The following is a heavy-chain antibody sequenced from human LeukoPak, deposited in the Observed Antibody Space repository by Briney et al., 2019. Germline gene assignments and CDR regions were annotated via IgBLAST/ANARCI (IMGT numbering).Heavy chain of an antibody. CDR2: IYHSGST. CDR1: GYSISSGYY. V-gene: IGHV4-38-2*02. Sequence: SETLSLTCTVSGYSISSGYYWGWIRQPPGKGLEWIGSIYHSGSTYYNPSLKSRVTISADTSKNQFSLKLSSVTAADTAVYYCARDSVGAQVWGQGTLVTVSS. D-gene: IGHD1-26*01. CDR3: ARDSVGAQV. J-gene: IGHJ4*02.